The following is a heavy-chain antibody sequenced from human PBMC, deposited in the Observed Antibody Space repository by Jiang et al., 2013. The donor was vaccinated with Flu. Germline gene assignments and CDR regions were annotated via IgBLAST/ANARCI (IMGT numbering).Heavy chain of an antibody. CDR3: ASDSSGYSFYYYGMDV. V-gene: IGHV3-53*01. D-gene: IGHD3-22*01. Sequence: WVSVIYSGGSTYYADSVKGRFTISRDNSKNTLYLQMNSLRAEDTAVYYCASDSSGYSFYYYGMDVWGQGTTVTVSS. J-gene: IGHJ6*02. CDR2: IYSGGST.